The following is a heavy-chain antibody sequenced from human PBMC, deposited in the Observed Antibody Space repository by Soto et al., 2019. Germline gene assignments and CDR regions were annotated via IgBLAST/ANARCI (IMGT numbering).Heavy chain of an antibody. J-gene: IGHJ6*02. CDR1: GGSFSGYD. Sequence: SETLRVTCAVYGGSFSGYDWSWSRQPPGTGLEWIGEINHSGSTNYNPPLKSRVTISVDTSKNQFSLKLSSVTAADTAVYYCARGPGYDGSGSLDYYYYYGMDAWGQGTTVT. CDR3: ARGPGYDGSGSLDYYYYYGMDA. D-gene: IGHD3-10*01. CDR2: INHSGST. V-gene: IGHV4-34*01.